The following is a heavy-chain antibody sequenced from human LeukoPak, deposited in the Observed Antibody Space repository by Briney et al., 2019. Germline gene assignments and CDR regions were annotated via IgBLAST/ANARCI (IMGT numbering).Heavy chain of an antibody. D-gene: IGHD3-16*01. CDR3: ATRNLDYERAFDI. CDR2: FDPEDGEI. CDR1: GYTLTELS. J-gene: IGHJ3*02. V-gene: IGHV1-24*01. Sequence: ASVQVSCKVSGYTLTELSMHWVRQAPGKGLEWMGGFDPEDGEIIFAQKFQGRVTMTEDTSTDTAYMELSSLRSEDTAVYYCATRNLDYERAFDIWGQGTMVTVSS.